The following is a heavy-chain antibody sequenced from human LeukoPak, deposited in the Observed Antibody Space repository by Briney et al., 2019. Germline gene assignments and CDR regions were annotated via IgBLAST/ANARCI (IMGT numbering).Heavy chain of an antibody. CDR3: ARALIAAAGTGRDY. CDR1: GFTFSSYE. J-gene: IGHJ4*02. Sequence: GGSLRLSCAASGFTFSSYEMNWVRQAPGKGLEWVSYISSSGSTIYYADSVRGRFTISRDNAKNSLYLQMNSLRAEDTAVYYCARALIAAAGTGRDYWGQGTLVTVSS. CDR2: ISSSGSTI. D-gene: IGHD6-13*01. V-gene: IGHV3-48*03.